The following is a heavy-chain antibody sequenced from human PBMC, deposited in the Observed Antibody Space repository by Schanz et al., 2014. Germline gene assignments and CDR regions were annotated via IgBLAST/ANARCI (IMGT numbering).Heavy chain of an antibody. Sequence: QVQLQESGPGLVKPSQTLSLTCTVSGGSIRSGTYYWSWIRQPAGKALEWVGRVFPNGITNYNPSLKSRFTISRDPSKSQFSLTMTSQTAADTAVYYCARDTTWRLDLWGRGTLVTVSS. D-gene: IGHD1-1*01. V-gene: IGHV4-61*02. CDR1: GGSIRSGTYY. J-gene: IGHJ2*01. CDR3: ARDTTWRLDL. CDR2: VFPNGIT.